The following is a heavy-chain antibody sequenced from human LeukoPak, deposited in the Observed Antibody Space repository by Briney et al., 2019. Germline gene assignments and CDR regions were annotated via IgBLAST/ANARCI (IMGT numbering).Heavy chain of an antibody. D-gene: IGHD3-10*01. CDR3: ARGSTLIRGFDY. CDR1: GGSISSGAYY. Sequence: SETLSLTCTVSGGSISSGAYYWTWLRQHPEKSLEWIWYIFYSGSAYYNPSLKSRVTISVDTSKNQFSLKLSAVTAADTAVYYCARGSTLIRGFDYWGQGTLVTVSS. CDR2: IFYSGSA. V-gene: IGHV4-31*03. J-gene: IGHJ4*02.